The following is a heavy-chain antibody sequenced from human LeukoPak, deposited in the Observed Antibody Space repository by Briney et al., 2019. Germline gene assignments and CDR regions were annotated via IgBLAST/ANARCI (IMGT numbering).Heavy chain of an antibody. CDR3: ARGARRIAVAGTDIDY. D-gene: IGHD6-19*01. CDR1: GGSVSSYY. V-gene: IGHV4-59*02. J-gene: IGHJ4*02. Sequence: SETLSLTCTVSGGSVSSYYWSWIRQPPGKGLEWIGYMYYSGSTNYNPSLKSRVTISVDTSKNQFSLKLSSVTAADTAVYYCARGARRIAVAGTDIDYWGQGTLVTVSS. CDR2: MYYSGST.